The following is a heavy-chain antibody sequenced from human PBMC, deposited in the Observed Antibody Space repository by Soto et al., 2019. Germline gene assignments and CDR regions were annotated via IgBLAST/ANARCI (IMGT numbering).Heavy chain of an antibody. D-gene: IGHD3-10*02. CDR2: ISYDGSNK. J-gene: IGHJ4*02. CDR1: GFTFSSYG. Sequence: HPGGSLRLSCAASGFTFSSYGMHWVRQAPGKGLEWVAVISYDGSNKYYADSVKGRFTISRDNSKNTLYLQMNSLRAEDTAVYYCAKEVSGEDDYWGQGTLVTVSS. CDR3: AKEVSGEDDY. V-gene: IGHV3-30*18.